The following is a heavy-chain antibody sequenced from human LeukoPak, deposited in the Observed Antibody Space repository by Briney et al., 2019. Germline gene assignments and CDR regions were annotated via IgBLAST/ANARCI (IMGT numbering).Heavy chain of an antibody. CDR2: INPNSGGT. CDR1: GYTFTGYY. CDR3: ARDRWYSSGWYSPILFDP. J-gene: IGHJ5*02. Sequence: ASVKVSCKASGYTFTGYYMHWVRQAPGQGLEWMGWINPNSGGTNYARKFQGRVTMTRDTSISTAYMELSRLRSDDTAVYYCARDRWYSSGWYSPILFDPWGQGTLVTVSS. V-gene: IGHV1-2*02. D-gene: IGHD6-19*01.